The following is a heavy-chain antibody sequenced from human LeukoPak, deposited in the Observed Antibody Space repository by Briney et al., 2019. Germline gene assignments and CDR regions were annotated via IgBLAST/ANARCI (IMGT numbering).Heavy chain of an antibody. Sequence: GGSLRLSCAASGFTFSSYEMNWVRQAPGKGLEWISYSSSSGRTTYYADSVKGRFTISRDNSKNTLYLQMNSLRADDTAVYYCAKEGLRFFDFWGQGTLVTVSS. CDR1: GFTFSSYE. V-gene: IGHV3-48*03. J-gene: IGHJ4*02. D-gene: IGHD5-12*01. CDR2: SSSSGRTT. CDR3: AKEGLRFFDF.